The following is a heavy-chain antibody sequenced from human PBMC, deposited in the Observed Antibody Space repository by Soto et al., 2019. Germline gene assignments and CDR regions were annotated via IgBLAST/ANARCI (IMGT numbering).Heavy chain of an antibody. J-gene: IGHJ6*03. CDR2: IYSGGST. D-gene: IGHD2-15*01. CDR3: AREVVVVVAAPRSYYYMDV. V-gene: IGHV3-53*04. Sequence: GGSLRLSCAASGFTVSSNYMSWVRQAPGKGLEWVSVIYSGGSTYYADSVKGRFTISRHNSKNTLYLQMNSLRAEDTAVYYCAREVVVVVAAPRSYYYMDVWGKGTTVTVSS. CDR1: GFTVSSNY.